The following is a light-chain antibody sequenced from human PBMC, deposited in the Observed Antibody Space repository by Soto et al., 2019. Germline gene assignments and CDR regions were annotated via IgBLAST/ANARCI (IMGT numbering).Light chain of an antibody. J-gene: IGKJ2*01. CDR1: QSVSSN. Sequence: EIVMTQSPATLSVSPGERATLSCRASQSVSSNLAWYQQKPGQAPRLLIYGASTRATGIPARFSGSGSGTEFTLTISSLQSEDHAVYYCQQYNNWYTFGQGTKLEIK. CDR2: GAS. V-gene: IGKV3-15*01. CDR3: QQYNNWYT.